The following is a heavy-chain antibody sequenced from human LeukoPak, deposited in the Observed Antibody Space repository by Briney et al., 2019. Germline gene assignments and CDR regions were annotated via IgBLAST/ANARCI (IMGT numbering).Heavy chain of an antibody. CDR1: GGSISSYY. CDR3: ARSRFLEWLTSRVQDLADYYYYYGMDV. CDR2: IYYSGST. Sequence: SETLSLTCTVSGGSISSYYWSWIRQPPGKGLEWIGYIYYSGSTNYNPSLKSRVTISVDKSKNQFSLKLSSATAADTAVYYCARSRFLEWLTSRVQDLADYYYYYGMDVWGQGTTVTVSS. D-gene: IGHD3-3*01. J-gene: IGHJ6*02. V-gene: IGHV4-59*12.